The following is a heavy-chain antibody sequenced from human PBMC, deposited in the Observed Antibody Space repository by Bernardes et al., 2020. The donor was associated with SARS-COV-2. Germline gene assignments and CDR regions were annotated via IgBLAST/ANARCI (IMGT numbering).Heavy chain of an antibody. J-gene: IGHJ6*02. CDR2: ISADNGNT. Sequence: ASVKVSCKASGYTFTSYAVSWVRQAPGQGPEWMGWISADNGNTNYAQKLQGRVTMTTDTSTSTAYVELRSLRSDDTAVYYCARVPSSGYHAATHYYYDGLDVWGQGTTVTVSS. CDR3: ARVPSSGYHAATHYYYDGLDV. V-gene: IGHV1-18*04. D-gene: IGHD3-22*01. CDR1: GYTFTSYA.